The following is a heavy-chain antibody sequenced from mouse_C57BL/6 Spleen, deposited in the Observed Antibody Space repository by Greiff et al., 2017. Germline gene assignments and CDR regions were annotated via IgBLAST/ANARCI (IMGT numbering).Heavy chain of an antibody. D-gene: IGHD2-3*01. CDR3: ARDGIDY. J-gene: IGHJ2*01. CDR2: INPSTGGT. V-gene: IGHV1-42*01. Sequence: EVKLMESGPELVKPGASVKISCKASGYSFTGYYMNWVKQSPEKSLEWIGEINPSTGGTTYNQKFKAKATLTVDKSSSTAYMQLKSLTSEDSAVYYCARDGIDYWGQGTTLTVSS. CDR1: GYSFTGYY.